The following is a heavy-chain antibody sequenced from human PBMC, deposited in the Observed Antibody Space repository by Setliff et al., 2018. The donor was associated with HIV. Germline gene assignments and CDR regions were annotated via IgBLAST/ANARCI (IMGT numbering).Heavy chain of an antibody. D-gene: IGHD6-19*01. Sequence: SETLSLTCTASGGFISSSSYYWAWIRQLPGKGLDWVGHIYHTGSTYYNPSLKSRVSISVATSKSQFSLNIYSVTAADTAVYYCARLGAVAGPFGRFDPWGQGTLVTVSS. CDR3: ARLGAVAGPFGRFDP. V-gene: IGHV4-39*01. CDR1: GGFISSSSYY. J-gene: IGHJ5*02. CDR2: IYHTGST.